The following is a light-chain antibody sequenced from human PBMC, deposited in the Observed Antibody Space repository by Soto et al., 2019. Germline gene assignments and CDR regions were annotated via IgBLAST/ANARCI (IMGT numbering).Light chain of an antibody. CDR2: DIS. J-gene: IGKJ5*01. Sequence: VISKSLATLSVSTGERATLSCRASQTVSRNLAWYQQRPGQAPRLLIYDISNRAAGVPARFSGSGSETEFTLTIRSLQSEDFAVYFCQQYINWPSFGQVRLLEVK. CDR1: QTVSRN. V-gene: IGKV3-15*01. CDR3: QQYINWPS.